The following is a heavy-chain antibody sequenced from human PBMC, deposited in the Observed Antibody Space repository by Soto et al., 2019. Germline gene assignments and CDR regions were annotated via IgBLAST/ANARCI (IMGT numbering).Heavy chain of an antibody. CDR2: INHSGST. D-gene: IGHD2-15*01. Sequence: SETLSLPCAVYGGSFSGFYWSWIRQPPGKGLEWIGEINHSGSTNYNPSLKSRVTISVDTSKNQFSLKLSSVTAADTAVYYCARGGGYCSGGSCAAYYYYGMDVWGQGTTVTVSS. CDR1: GGSFSGFY. V-gene: IGHV4-34*01. CDR3: ARGGGYCSGGSCAAYYYYGMDV. J-gene: IGHJ6*02.